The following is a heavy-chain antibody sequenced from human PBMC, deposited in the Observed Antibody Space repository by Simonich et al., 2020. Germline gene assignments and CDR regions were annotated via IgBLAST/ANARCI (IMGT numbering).Heavy chain of an antibody. CDR3: ARDVDTAMVFDY. V-gene: IGHV3-21*01. Sequence: EVQLVESGGGLVKPGGSLRLSCAASGFTFSRYSMNWVRQAPGKGREGVSSISSIRSYIYYADSVKGRFTIARDNAKNSLYLQMNSLRAEDTAVYYCARDVDTAMVFDYWGQGTLVTVSS. CDR1: GFTFSRYS. D-gene: IGHD5-18*01. J-gene: IGHJ4*02. CDR2: ISSIRSYI.